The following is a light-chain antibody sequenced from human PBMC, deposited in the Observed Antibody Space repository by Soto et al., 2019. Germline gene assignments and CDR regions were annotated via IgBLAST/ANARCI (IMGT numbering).Light chain of an antibody. J-gene: IGKJ5*01. CDR2: GAS. V-gene: IGKV1-39*01. CDR1: QSITTY. CDR3: QQSYRTHATT. Sequence: DIQMTQSPSSLSASVGDSVTITCRASQSITTYLNWYQQKPGKAPKLLIYGASSLQSGVPSRFSGSGSGTDFTLTISSLQPEDFATYYCQQSYRTHATTFGQGTRLEIK.